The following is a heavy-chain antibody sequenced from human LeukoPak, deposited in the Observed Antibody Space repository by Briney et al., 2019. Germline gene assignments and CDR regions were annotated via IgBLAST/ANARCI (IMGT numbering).Heavy chain of an antibody. CDR3: ARDLIGGRKDGNYYYGMDV. Sequence: GASVKVSCKASGYTFSNYGISWVRQAPGQGLEWTGWISGYSGKTNIAQEFQGRVTMTTDTSTSTAYMELRGLRFDDTAVYYCARDLIGGRKDGNYYYGMDVWGQGTTVTVSS. V-gene: IGHV1-18*04. CDR1: GYTFSNYG. D-gene: IGHD3-9*01. CDR2: ISGYSGKT. J-gene: IGHJ6*02.